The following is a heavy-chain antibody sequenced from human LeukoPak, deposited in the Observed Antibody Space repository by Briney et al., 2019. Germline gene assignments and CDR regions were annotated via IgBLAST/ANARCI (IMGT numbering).Heavy chain of an antibody. J-gene: IGHJ6*02. Sequence: ASVKVSCKASGYTFTSYGISWVRQAPGQGLEWMGWISAYNGNTNYAQKLQGRVTMTTDTSTSTAYMELRSLRSDDTAVYYCARDIVVVVAAPPQPYYYYYGMDVWGQGTTVTVSS. CDR2: ISAYNGNT. V-gene: IGHV1-18*01. CDR1: GYTFTSYG. D-gene: IGHD2-15*01. CDR3: ARDIVVVVAAPPQPYYYYYGMDV.